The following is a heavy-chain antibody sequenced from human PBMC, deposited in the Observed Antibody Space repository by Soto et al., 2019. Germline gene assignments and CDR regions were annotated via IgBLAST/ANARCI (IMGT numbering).Heavy chain of an antibody. CDR3: ATGPDYYYYYMDV. Sequence: GGSLRLSCAASGFTFSDYYMSWIRQAPGKGLEWVSYISSSGSTIYYADSVKGRFTISRDNAKNSLYLQMNSLRAEDTAVYYCATGPDYYYYYMDVWGKGTTVTVSS. CDR2: ISSSGSTI. V-gene: IGHV3-11*01. CDR1: GFTFSDYY. J-gene: IGHJ6*03.